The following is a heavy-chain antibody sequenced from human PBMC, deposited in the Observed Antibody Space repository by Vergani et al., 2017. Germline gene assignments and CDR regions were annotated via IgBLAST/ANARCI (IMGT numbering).Heavy chain of an antibody. CDR1: GYTFTGYY. CDR2: INPNSVGT. D-gene: IGHD6-19*01. Sequence: QVQLVRSGAEVKKPGASVKVSCKASGYTFTGYYMPWVRQAPGQGLEWMGWINPNSVGTNYAQKFQGRVTMTRDTSISTAYMELSRLRSDDTAVYYCARGQWLPTLSFDYWGQGTLVTVSS. J-gene: IGHJ4*02. V-gene: IGHV1-2*02. CDR3: ARGQWLPTLSFDY.